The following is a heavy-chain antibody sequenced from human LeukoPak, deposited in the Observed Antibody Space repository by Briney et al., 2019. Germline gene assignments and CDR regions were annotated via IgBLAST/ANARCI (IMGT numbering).Heavy chain of an antibody. J-gene: IGHJ4*02. CDR3: ARDNYFDY. CDR2: INPNSGGT. CDR1: GYTFTGYY. Sequence: ASVKVSCKTSGYTFTGYYTHWVRQAPGQGLEWMGWINPNSGGTNYAQKFQGRVTMTRDTSISTAYMELSRLKSDDTAVYYCARDNYFDYWGQGTLVTVSS. V-gene: IGHV1-2*02.